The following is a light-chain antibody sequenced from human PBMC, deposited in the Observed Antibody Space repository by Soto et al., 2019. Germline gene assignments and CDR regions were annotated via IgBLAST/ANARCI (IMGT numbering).Light chain of an antibody. CDR2: EVS. CDR3: SSYTSSSTPNWV. CDR1: RSDVGGYNY. V-gene: IGLV2-14*01. Sequence: QSALTKPASGSGSPGQSITISCTGTRSDVGGYNYVSWYQQHPGKAPKLMIYEVSNRPSGVSNRFSGSKSGNTASLTISGLQAEDEADYYCSSYTSSSTPNWVFGGGTKLTVL. J-gene: IGLJ3*02.